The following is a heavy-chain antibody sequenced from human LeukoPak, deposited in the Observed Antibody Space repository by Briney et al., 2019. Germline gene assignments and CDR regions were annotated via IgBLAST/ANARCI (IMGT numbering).Heavy chain of an antibody. CDR2: ISSISRVI. J-gene: IGHJ4*02. Sequence: PGGSLRLSCAASGFTFKSYSMNWVRQAPGKGPEWISYISSISRVIYYADSVKGRFTISRDNAKNSLSLQMNSLRAEDTAVYYCARDHRTYYYDSSGTTWGQGTLVTVSS. CDR3: ARDHRTYYYDSSGTT. D-gene: IGHD3-22*01. CDR1: GFTFKSYS. V-gene: IGHV3-48*01.